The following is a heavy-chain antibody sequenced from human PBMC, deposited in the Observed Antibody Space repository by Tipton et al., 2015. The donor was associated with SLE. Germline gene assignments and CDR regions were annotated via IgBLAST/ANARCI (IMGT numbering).Heavy chain of an antibody. CDR1: GASFSDYF. J-gene: IGHJ6*03. CDR3: ARGIVFGESSYYYYYYMDV. V-gene: IGHV4-34*01. Sequence: GLVKPSETLSLTCAVSGASFSDYFWSWIRQPPGKGLEWIGEINHSGSTNYNPSLKSRVTISVDTSKNQFSLKLSSVTAADTAVYYCARGIVFGESSYYYYYYMDVWGKGTTVTVSS. D-gene: IGHD3-10*02. CDR2: INHSGST.